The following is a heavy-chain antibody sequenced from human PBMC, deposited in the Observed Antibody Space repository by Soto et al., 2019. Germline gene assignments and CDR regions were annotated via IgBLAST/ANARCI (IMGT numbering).Heavy chain of an antibody. CDR3: ARVGYSSSWFEAYFDY. CDR1: GGSISSYY. V-gene: IGHV4-59*01. J-gene: IGHJ4*02. CDR2: IYYSGST. Sequence: SETLSLTCTVSGGSISSYYWSWIRQPPGKGLEWIGYIYYSGSTNYNPSLKSRVTISVDTSKNQFSLKLSSVTAADTAVYYCARVGYSSSWFEAYFDYWGQGTLVTVSS. D-gene: IGHD6-13*01.